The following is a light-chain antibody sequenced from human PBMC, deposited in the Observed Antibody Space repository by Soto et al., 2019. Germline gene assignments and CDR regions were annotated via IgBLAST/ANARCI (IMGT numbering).Light chain of an antibody. CDR2: AAS. CDR1: QGISNY. J-gene: IGKJ3*01. CDR3: QKYNSAPFT. V-gene: IGKV1-27*01. Sequence: DIQMTQSPSSLSASVGDRVTISCRASQGISNYLACYQQKPGKVPKLLIYAASTLQSGVPSRFSGSGSGTDFTLTISRLQPEDVSTDYCQKYNSAPFTFGPGTKVYIK.